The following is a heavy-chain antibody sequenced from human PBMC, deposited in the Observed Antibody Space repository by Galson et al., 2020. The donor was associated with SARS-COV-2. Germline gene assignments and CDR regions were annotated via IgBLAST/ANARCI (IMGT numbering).Heavy chain of an antibody. J-gene: IGHJ4*02. Sequence: GGYLRLSCAASGFTFSNYDMHWVRQAPGKGPEWVAVISPDGSNSFYADSLKGRFTISRDNSKSTLYLQMNSLRAEDTAVYYCARGGEWELPYYFDYWGQGTLVTVSS. CDR3: ARGGEWELPYYFDY. CDR2: ISPDGSNS. V-gene: IGHV3-30*04. D-gene: IGHD1-26*01. CDR1: GFTFSNYD.